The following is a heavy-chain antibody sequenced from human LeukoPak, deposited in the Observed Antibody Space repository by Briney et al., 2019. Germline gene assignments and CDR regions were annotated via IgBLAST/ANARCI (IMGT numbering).Heavy chain of an antibody. V-gene: IGHV3-23*01. CDR3: AKGRGTVAVAGIDY. CDR1: GFTFSTYA. D-gene: IGHD6-19*01. Sequence: PGGSLRLSCAASGFTFSTYAMSWVRQAPGKRLEWVSALSGSFGRTYYADSVKGRFTISGDNSKSTLYLQMNSLRAEDTALYYCAKGRGTVAVAGIDYWGQGTLVTVSS. CDR2: LSGSFGRT. J-gene: IGHJ4*02.